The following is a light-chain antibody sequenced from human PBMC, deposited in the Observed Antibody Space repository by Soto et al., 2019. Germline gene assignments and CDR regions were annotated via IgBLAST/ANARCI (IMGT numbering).Light chain of an antibody. CDR1: SSDIGGYNS. CDR3: ATWDDSLSGWV. Sequence: QSVLTQPPSASGSPGQSVTISCTGTSSDIGGYNSVSWYQQHPGKAPRLMLYEVNKRPSGVPDRFSGFKSGTSASLAVSGLQSEDEADYYCATWDDSLSGWVFGGGTKLTFL. V-gene: IGLV2-8*01. J-gene: IGLJ3*02. CDR2: EVN.